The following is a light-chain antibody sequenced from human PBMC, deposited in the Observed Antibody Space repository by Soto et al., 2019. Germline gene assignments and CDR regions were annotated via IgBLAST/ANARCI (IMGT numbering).Light chain of an antibody. CDR1: SSDVGSYKL. Sequence: QSALTQPASVSGSHGQSITISCTGPSSDVGSYKLVSWYQQHPGKAPKLMISEVSKRPSGISDRFSGSKSGSTASLTISGLQAEDEADYYCCSYAGTSNHTVFGGGTQLNVL. J-gene: IGLJ7*01. CDR2: EVS. CDR3: CSYAGTSNHTV. V-gene: IGLV2-23*02.